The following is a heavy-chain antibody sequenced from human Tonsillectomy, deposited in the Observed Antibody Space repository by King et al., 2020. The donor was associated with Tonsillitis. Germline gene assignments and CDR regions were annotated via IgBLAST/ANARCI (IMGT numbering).Heavy chain of an antibody. CDR1: GGSISSSSYY. D-gene: IGHD1-26*01. J-gene: IGHJ4*02. V-gene: IGHV4-39*01. Sequence: QLQESGPGLVKPSETLSLTCTVSGGSISSSSYYWGWIRQPPGKGLEWIGSIYYSGSTYYNPSLKSRVTISVDTSKNQFSLRLSSVTAADTAVYYCARHWWDLPAYYFDYWGQGTLVTVSS. CDR3: ARHWWDLPAYYFDY. CDR2: IYYSGST.